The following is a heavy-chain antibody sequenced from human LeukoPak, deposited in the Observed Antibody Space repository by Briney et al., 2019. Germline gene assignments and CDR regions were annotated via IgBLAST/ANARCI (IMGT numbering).Heavy chain of an antibody. CDR2: INHSGST. CDR3: ARGKGQITIFGVVITHYFDY. V-gene: IGHV4-34*01. CDR1: GGSFSGYY. J-gene: IGHJ4*02. Sequence: SETLSLTCAVYGGSFSGYYWSWIRQPPGKGLEWIWEINHSGSTNYNPSLKSRVTISVDTSKNQFSLKLSSVTAADTAVYYCARGKGQITIFGVVITHYFDYWGQGTLVTVSS. D-gene: IGHD3-3*01.